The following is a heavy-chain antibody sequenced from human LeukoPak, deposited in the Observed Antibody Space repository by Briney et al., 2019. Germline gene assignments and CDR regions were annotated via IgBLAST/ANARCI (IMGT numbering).Heavy chain of an antibody. CDR2: INPNSGGT. J-gene: IGHJ4*02. Sequence: ASVTVSCRASGYTFTVYYMHWVRQAPGQGLEWMGWINPNSGGTNYAQKFQGRVTMTRDTSISTAYMELSRLRSDDTAVYYCARAATIFGVVPDYWGQGTLVTVSS. D-gene: IGHD3-3*01. V-gene: IGHV1-2*02. CDR3: ARAATIFGVVPDY. CDR1: GYTFTVYY.